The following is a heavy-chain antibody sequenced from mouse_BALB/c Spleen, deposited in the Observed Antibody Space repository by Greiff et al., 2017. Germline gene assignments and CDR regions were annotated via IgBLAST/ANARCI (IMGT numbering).Heavy chain of an antibody. CDR1: GYTFTSYW. Sequence: QVQLQQSGAELAKPGASVKMSCKASGYTFTSYWMHWVKQRPGQGLEWIGYINPSTGYTEYNQKFKDKATLTADKSSSTAYMQLSSLTSEDSAVYYCAARTTVVSYYYAMDYWGQGTSVTVSS. J-gene: IGHJ4*01. CDR2: INPSTGYT. CDR3: AARTTVVSYYYAMDY. V-gene: IGHV1-7*01. D-gene: IGHD1-1*01.